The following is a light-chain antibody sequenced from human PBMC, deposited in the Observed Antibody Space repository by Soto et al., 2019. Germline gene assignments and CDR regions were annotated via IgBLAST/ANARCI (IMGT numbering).Light chain of an antibody. CDR1: QRIANW. CDR3: QQGNSFPWT. Sequence: DIQMTQSPSSVSASVGDRVTITCWAGQRIANWLAWYQQKPGKAPKLLIYGATSLPGGAPSRFSGSGSGTDFTLTINGLQPEDFATYYCQQGNSFPWTFGQGTKVDIK. J-gene: IGKJ1*01. V-gene: IGKV1-12*01. CDR2: GAT.